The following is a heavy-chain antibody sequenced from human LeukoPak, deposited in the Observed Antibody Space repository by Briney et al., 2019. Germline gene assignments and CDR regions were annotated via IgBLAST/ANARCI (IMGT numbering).Heavy chain of an antibody. V-gene: IGHV3-23*01. CDR2: ISGSGART. CDR3: AKGSREWELLDAFDI. D-gene: IGHD1-26*01. J-gene: IGHJ3*02. Sequence: PGGSLRLSCAAPGLTFSSYGMTWVRQAPGKGLDWVSGISGSGARTDYADSVKGRFTSSRDNAKKTLYLQMNSLRAEDTAVYYCAKGSREWELLDAFDIWGQGTMVTVSP. CDR1: GLTFSSYG.